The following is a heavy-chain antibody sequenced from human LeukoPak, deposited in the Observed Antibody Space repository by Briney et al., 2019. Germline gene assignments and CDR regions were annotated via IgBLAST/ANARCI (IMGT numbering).Heavy chain of an antibody. CDR2: ISSSSSYI. V-gene: IGHV3-21*01. CDR1: GFTFSSYS. J-gene: IGHJ4*02. Sequence: GGSLRLSCAASGFTFSSYSMNWVRQAPGKGLEWVSSISSSSSYIYYADSVKGRFTISRDNAKNSLYLQMNSLRAEDTAVYYCARGLYSYGSFDCWGQGTLVTVSS. CDR3: ARGLYSYGSFDC. D-gene: IGHD5-18*01.